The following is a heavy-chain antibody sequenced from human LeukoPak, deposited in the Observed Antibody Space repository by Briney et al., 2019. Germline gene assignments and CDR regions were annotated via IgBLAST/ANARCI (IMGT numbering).Heavy chain of an antibody. Sequence: GGSLRLSCAASGFTVSSNYMSWVRQAPGKGLEWVPVIYSGGSTYYADSVKGRFTISRDNSKNALYLQMNSLRAEDTAVYYCARYRTGCSGGSCYSGGVFAFDIWGQGTMVTVSS. CDR1: GFTVSSNY. CDR3: ARYRTGCSGGSCYSGGVFAFDI. D-gene: IGHD2-15*01. V-gene: IGHV3-53*01. J-gene: IGHJ3*02. CDR2: IYSGGST.